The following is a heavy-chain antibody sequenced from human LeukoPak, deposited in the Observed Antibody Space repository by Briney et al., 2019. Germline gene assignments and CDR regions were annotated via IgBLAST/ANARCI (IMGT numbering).Heavy chain of an antibody. D-gene: IGHD6-6*01. Sequence: SETLSLTCTVSGGSISSYYWSWIRQPPGKELEWIGYIYYSGSTNYNPSLKSRVTISVDTSKNQFSLKLSSVTAADTAVYYCARLVGASSSSRLRSGYYYGMDVWGQGTTVTVSS. V-gene: IGHV4-59*01. CDR3: ARLVGASSSSRLRSGYYYGMDV. J-gene: IGHJ6*02. CDR1: GGSISSYY. CDR2: IYYSGST.